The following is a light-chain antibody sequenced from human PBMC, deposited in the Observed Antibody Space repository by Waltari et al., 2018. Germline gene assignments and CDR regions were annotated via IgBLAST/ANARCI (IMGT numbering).Light chain of an antibody. V-gene: IGKV2-28*01. CDR1: QSLLPSSGNTL. CDR3: MQARQTPWT. CDR2: LVS. J-gene: IGKJ1*01. Sequence: DIVMTQSPHSLSFTPGERASISCRSGQSLLPSSGNTLWDWYLQNTGQSAPPLIYLVSNRASGVPDRFRGSGSGTDFTLKISRVVAEDVGVYFCMQARQTPWTFGQGTKVEIK.